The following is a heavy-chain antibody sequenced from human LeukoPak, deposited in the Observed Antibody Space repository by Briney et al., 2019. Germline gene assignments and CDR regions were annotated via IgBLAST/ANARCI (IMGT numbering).Heavy chain of an antibody. CDR3: ASAYTYVRLGDH. CDR2: SNLHGTAV. J-gene: IGHJ4*02. Sequence: GGSLRLSCEVSGLSFSNYWMHWVRQAPGKGLVWVARSNLHGTAVDYADSVKGRFIISRDNAKNTLFLQMNSLRVEDTAVYYCASAYTYVRLGDHWGQGTLVTVSS. CDR1: GLSFSNYW. V-gene: IGHV3-74*01. D-gene: IGHD3-16*01.